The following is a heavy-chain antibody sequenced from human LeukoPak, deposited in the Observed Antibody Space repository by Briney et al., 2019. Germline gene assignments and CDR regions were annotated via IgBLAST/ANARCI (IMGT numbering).Heavy chain of an antibody. V-gene: IGHV3-74*01. Sequence: PGGSLRLSCVASGFTFTTYWMLWVRLAPGEGLVWVSGINGDGSNSNYADSVKGRFTSSRDNARNTLYLQMNGLRAEDTALYYCATTSPTSHFDFWGQGTLVTVSS. J-gene: IGHJ4*02. D-gene: IGHD3-16*01. CDR1: GFTFTTYW. CDR2: INGDGSNS. CDR3: ATTSPTSHFDF.